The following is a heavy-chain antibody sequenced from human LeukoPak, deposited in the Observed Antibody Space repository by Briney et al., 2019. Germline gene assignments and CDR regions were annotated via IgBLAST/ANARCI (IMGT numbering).Heavy chain of an antibody. J-gene: IGHJ4*02. V-gene: IGHV3-7*04. D-gene: IGHD3-10*01. CDR3: AGGRSKDY. CDR1: GFTFSGYW. CDR2: IKYDGSEK. Sequence: GGSLRLSCAGSGFTFSGYWMSWVRQAPGKGLEWVANIKYDGSEKYYVDSVKGRFTISRDNAKNSLYLQMNSLRVEDTAVYYCAGGRSKDYWGQGTLVTVSS.